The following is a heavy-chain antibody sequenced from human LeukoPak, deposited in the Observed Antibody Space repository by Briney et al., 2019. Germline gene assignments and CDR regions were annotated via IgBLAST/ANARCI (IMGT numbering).Heavy chain of an antibody. CDR1: GFTFSSYA. CDR2: ISSNGGST. CDR3: ARVAGYSSGWYAFDY. V-gene: IGHV3-64*01. J-gene: IGHJ4*02. D-gene: IGHD6-19*01. Sequence: GGSLRLSCAASGFTFSSYAMHWVRQAPGKGLEYVSAISSNGGSTYYANSVKGRFTISRDNSKNTLYLQMGSLRAEDMAVYYCARVAGYSSGWYAFDYWGQGTLVTVSS.